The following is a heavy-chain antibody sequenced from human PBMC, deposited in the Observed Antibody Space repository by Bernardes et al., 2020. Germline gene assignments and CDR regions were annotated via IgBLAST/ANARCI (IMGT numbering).Heavy chain of an antibody. V-gene: IGHV3-23*01. Sequence: WGSLSLSCAASGFTFSSYAMSWVRQAPGKGLERVSAISGSCGSTYYADSVTGRFTISRDNSKNTLYLQMNRLRAEDTAVYYCAKDPGYSSRWWSRAEYFQHWGQGTLVTVSS. D-gene: IGHD6-13*01. CDR2: ISGSCGST. CDR1: GFTFSSYA. J-gene: IGHJ1*01. CDR3: AKDPGYSSRWWSRAEYFQH.